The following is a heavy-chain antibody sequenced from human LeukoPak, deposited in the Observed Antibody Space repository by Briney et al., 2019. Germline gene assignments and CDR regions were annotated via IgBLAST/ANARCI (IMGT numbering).Heavy chain of an antibody. Sequence: GGSLRLSCAASGFTFSSYAMSWVRQAPGKGLEWVSAISDSGGSTYYADSVKGRFTISRDNSKNTLYLQMNSLRAEDTAVYYCAKDIVVVPAAMVGYYYYYGMDVWGKGTTVTVSS. D-gene: IGHD2-2*01. J-gene: IGHJ6*04. CDR2: ISDSGGST. CDR3: AKDIVVVPAAMVGYYYYYGMDV. V-gene: IGHV3-23*01. CDR1: GFTFSSYA.